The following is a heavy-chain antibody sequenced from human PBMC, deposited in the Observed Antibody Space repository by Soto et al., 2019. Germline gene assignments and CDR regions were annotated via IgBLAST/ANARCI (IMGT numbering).Heavy chain of an antibody. J-gene: IGHJ4*02. CDR3: ASRGTTTYCSGGSCYARGFDY. CDR2: IYYSGST. CDR1: GGSISSGDYY. Sequence: QVQLQESGPGLVKPSQTLSLTCTVSGGSISSGDYYWSWIRQPPGKGLEWIGYIYYSGSTYYNPSVTSRVTISIDTSRNQSYLKLSSVSAADTAVYYCASRGTTTYCSGGSCYARGFDYWDQGTLVTVSS. D-gene: IGHD2-15*01. V-gene: IGHV4-30-4*01.